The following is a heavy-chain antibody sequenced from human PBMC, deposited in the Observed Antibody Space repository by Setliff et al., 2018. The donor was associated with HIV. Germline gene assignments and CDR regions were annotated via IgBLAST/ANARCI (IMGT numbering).Heavy chain of an antibody. D-gene: IGHD3-9*01. V-gene: IGHV1-18*03. J-gene: IGHJ6*02. CDR1: GYTFTSYG. Sequence: ASVKVSCKASGYTFTSYGISWVRQAPGQGLEWMGWISAYNGNTNYAQKLQGRVTMTTDTSTSTAYMELRSLRSDDMAVYYCARDPKRYYDILTGCPSYYSMDVWGQGTTVTVSS. CDR2: ISAYNGNT. CDR3: ARDPKRYYDILTGCPSYYSMDV.